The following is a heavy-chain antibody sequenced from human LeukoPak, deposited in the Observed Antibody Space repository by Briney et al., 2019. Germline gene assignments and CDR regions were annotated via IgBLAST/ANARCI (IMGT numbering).Heavy chain of an antibody. D-gene: IGHD2-15*01. J-gene: IGHJ4*02. Sequence: GGSLRLSCAASGFTFSSYAMSWVRQAPGKGLEWVANIKQDGSEKYYVDSVKGRFTISRDNAKNSLYLQMNSLRAEDTAVYYCARRIVVVAGADYWGQGTLVTVSS. V-gene: IGHV3-7*01. CDR3: ARRIVVVAGADY. CDR2: IKQDGSEK. CDR1: GFTFSSYA.